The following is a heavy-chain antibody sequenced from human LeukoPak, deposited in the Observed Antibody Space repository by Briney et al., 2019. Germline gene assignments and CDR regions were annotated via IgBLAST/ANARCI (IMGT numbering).Heavy chain of an antibody. CDR2: ISGSGGST. V-gene: IGHV3-23*01. CDR1: GFTFSSYA. CDR3: AKVCSSSWYDH. Sequence: GGSLRLSCAASGFTFSSYAMSWVRQAPGKGLEWVSAISGSGGSTYYADSVRGGFTSSSNTSNNTLHLQMTSPTADATAVYYCAKVCSSSWYDHWGQGTLVTVSS. J-gene: IGHJ5*02. D-gene: IGHD6-13*01.